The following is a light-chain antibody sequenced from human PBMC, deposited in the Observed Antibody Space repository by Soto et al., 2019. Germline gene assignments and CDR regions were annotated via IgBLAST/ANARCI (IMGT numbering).Light chain of an antibody. CDR3: NSYTSSSTYVV. J-gene: IGLJ2*01. CDR1: SSDVGGYNY. CDR2: DVS. Sequence: QSALTQPASVSGSPGQSITISCTGTSSDVGGYNYVSWYQQHPGKAPKLMIYDVSNRPSGVSNRFSGSKSANTASLTISGLQAEDWDDYYCNSYTSSSTYVVFGGGTKLTVL. V-gene: IGLV2-14*01.